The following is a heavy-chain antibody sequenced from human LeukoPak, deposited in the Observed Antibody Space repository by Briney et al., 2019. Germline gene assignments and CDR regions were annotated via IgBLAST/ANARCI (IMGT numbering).Heavy chain of an antibody. D-gene: IGHD4-23*01. Sequence: GGSLRLSCAASGFTFSSYAMHWVRQAPGKGLEWVAAISYDGSNKYYADSVKGRFTISRDNSKNTLYLQMNSLRAEDTAVYYCAREVVTQENWFDPWGQGTLVTVSS. CDR1: GFTFSSYA. V-gene: IGHV3-30-3*01. CDR3: AREVVTQENWFDP. J-gene: IGHJ5*02. CDR2: ISYDGSNK.